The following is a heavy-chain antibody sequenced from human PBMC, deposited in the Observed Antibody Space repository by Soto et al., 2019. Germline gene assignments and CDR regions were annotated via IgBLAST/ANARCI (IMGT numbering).Heavy chain of an antibody. D-gene: IGHD3-3*01. CDR1: GGSANGYS. V-gene: IGHV4-34*01. CDR3: ATRITVFGLLIPPFDP. CDR2: INHTGGT. J-gene: IGHJ5*02. Sequence: SETLSLTCAVYGGSANGYSWKWIRQPPGQGPEWIGEINHTGGTHYNPSLKSRVTMSVDTSKILFSLGVSSVSAADTAIYYCATRITVFGLLIPPFDPWGQGTQVTVSS.